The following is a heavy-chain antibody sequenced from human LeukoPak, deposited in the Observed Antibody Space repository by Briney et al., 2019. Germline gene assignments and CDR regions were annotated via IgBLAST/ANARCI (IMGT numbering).Heavy chain of an antibody. CDR2: ISSNGGST. V-gene: IGHV3-64D*06. D-gene: IGHD2-2*01. CDR3: VKDHQLLSDWYFDL. J-gene: IGHJ2*01. Sequence: GGSLRLSCSASGFTFSSYAMLWVRQAPGKGLEYVSAISSNGGSTYYADSVKGRFTICRDNSKNTLYLQMSSLRAEDTAVYYCVKDHQLLSDWYFDLWGRGTLVTVSS. CDR1: GFTFSSYA.